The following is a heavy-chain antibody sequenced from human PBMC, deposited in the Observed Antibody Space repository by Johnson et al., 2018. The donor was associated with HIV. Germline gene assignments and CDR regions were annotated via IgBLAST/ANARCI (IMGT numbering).Heavy chain of an antibody. J-gene: IGHJ3*02. Sequence: VQLVESGGDFIKPGGSLRLSCAASGFIVSSKYMTWFRQAPGKGLEWVSVLYADGRTYYADSVKGRFTVSSDYSENTLYLQMNSLTAEDTAVYYCGTYYDNSGYTLWGNAFDIWGQGTMVTVSS. CDR2: LYADGRT. CDR1: GFIVSSKY. V-gene: IGHV3-66*02. D-gene: IGHD3-22*01. CDR3: GTYYDNSGYTLWGNAFDI.